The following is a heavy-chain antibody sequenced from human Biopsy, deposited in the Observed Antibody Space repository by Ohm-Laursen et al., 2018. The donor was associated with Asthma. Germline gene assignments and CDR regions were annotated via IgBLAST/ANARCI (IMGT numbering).Heavy chain of an antibody. V-gene: IGHV3-30*03. CDR2: VSSDGHNK. CDR3: ARQSGQEYGDSIPFDT. D-gene: IGHD3-22*01. J-gene: IGHJ3*02. CDR1: GFTVSRDH. Sequence: SLRLSCAASGFTVSRDHMFWVRQAPGKGLEWVALVSSDGHNKYYEDSVKGRFTISRDNSRNRLYPQINSLTVEDSAVYFCARQSGQEYGDSIPFDTWGQGTKVAVSS.